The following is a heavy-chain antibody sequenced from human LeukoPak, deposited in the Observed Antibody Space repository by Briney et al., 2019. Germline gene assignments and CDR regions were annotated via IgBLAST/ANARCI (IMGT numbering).Heavy chain of an antibody. CDR1: GYTFTGYY. D-gene: IGHD6-13*01. CDR2: INPNSGGT. J-gene: IGHJ5*02. Sequence: GSSVKVSCKASGYTFTGYYMHWVRQAPGQGLEWMGWINPNSGGTNYAQKFQGRVTMTRDTSISTAYMELSRLRSDDTAVYYCARDHLSSWYSNNWFDPWGQGTLVTVSS. CDR3: ARDHLSSWYSNNWFDP. V-gene: IGHV1-2*02.